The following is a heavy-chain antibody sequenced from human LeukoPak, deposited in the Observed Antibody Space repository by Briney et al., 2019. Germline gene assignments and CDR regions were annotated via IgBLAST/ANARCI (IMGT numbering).Heavy chain of an antibody. D-gene: IGHD3-22*01. Sequence: SETLSLTCTVSGGSISSYYWSWIRQPAGKGLEWIGRIYTSGSTNYNPSLKSRVTMSVDTSKNQFSLKLSSVTAADTAVYYCAREAEYYYDSSGYYYYFDYWGQGTLVTVSS. V-gene: IGHV4-4*07. J-gene: IGHJ4*02. CDR1: GGSISSYY. CDR2: IYTSGST. CDR3: AREAEYYYDSSGYYYYFDY.